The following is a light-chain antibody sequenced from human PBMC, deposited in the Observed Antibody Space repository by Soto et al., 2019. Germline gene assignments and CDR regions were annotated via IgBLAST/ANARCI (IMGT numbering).Light chain of an antibody. J-gene: IGKJ5*01. CDR1: QSVSTF. Sequence: EVVLTQSPATLSMSPGERVTLSCRASQSVSTFVAWYQHKPGQAPRPVIYGTFKRAPGVPDRFSGGGSGTDFSLTISSLEPEDFAVYYCQQRARWPMPFGQGTRLELK. CDR2: GTF. CDR3: QQRARWPMP. V-gene: IGKV3-11*01.